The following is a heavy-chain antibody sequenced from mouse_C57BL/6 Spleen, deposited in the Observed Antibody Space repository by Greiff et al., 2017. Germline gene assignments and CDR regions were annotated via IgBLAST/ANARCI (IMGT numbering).Heavy chain of an antibody. CDR3: TRDY. J-gene: IGHJ2*01. CDR2: IYPGTGGT. V-gene: IGHV1-15*01. Sequence: QVQLQQSGAELVRPGASVTLSCKASGYTFTDYEMHWVKQTPVHGLEWIGAIYPGTGGTAYNQKFKGKAILTADKSSSTAYMERRSLTSEDSAVYYCTRDYWGQGTTLTVSS. CDR1: GYTFTDYE.